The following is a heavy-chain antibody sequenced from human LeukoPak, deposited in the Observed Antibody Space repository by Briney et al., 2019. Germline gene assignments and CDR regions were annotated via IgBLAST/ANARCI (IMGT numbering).Heavy chain of an antibody. J-gene: IGHJ4*02. CDR2: TYYKSKWYN. CDR1: GDSVLSNSAA. CDR3: ARAGVSRWYVIGFDYFDY. D-gene: IGHD6-13*01. V-gene: IGHV6-1*01. Sequence: SQTLSLTCGIFGDSVLSNSAAWNWIRQSPSRGLEWLGRTYYKSKWYNDYAVFVESRITINPDTSKNQVSLQLNSVTPEDTAVYYCARAGVSRWYVIGFDYFDYWGQGTLVTVSS.